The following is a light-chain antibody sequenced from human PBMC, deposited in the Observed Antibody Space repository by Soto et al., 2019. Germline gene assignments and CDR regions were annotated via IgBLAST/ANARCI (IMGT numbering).Light chain of an antibody. Sequence: DVQMSQSPSTLSASVGDSVTITCRASQNIRNLLAWYQQKPGKAPNPLIYDASSLKSGVPSRFSGSGSGTEFTLTISSLQPDDFATYYCQQYGSSLFTFGPGTKVDIK. CDR3: QQYGSSLFT. V-gene: IGKV1-5*01. J-gene: IGKJ3*01. CDR2: DAS. CDR1: QNIRNL.